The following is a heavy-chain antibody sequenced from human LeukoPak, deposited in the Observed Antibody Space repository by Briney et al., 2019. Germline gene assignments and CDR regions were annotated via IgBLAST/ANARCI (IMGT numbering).Heavy chain of an antibody. CDR2: IFYSGST. Sequence: SETLSLTCTVSGGSISTSNYYWGWIRQPPGKGLEWIGNIFYSGSTYYSPSLRSRVTISLDTSRNQFSLKLTSVTAADTAVYYCARGRIYYDFWSGYANWFDPWGQGTLVTVSS. CDR3: ARGRIYYDFWSGYANWFDP. V-gene: IGHV4-39*07. D-gene: IGHD3-3*01. J-gene: IGHJ5*02. CDR1: GGSISTSNYY.